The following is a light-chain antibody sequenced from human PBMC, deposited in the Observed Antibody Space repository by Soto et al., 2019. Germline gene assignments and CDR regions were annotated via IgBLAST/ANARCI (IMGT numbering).Light chain of an antibody. Sequence: DIQMTQSPSSLSASVGDRVTITCRATQGISNYLAWYQHQPGKVPELLIYAASTLQSGVPSRFSGSGSGTDFTLTISSLQPEDVATYYCQNSNTAPRTFGQGSKVEIK. J-gene: IGKJ1*01. CDR3: QNSNTAPRT. CDR1: QGISNY. CDR2: AAS. V-gene: IGKV1-27*01.